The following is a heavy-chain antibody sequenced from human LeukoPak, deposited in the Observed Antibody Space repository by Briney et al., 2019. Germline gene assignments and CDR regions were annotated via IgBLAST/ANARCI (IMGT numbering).Heavy chain of an antibody. J-gene: IGHJ4*02. V-gene: IGHV1-3*01. CDR1: GYIFTPHH. CDR3: AMSVEMPLIPSFDY. D-gene: IGHD5-24*01. CDR2: VSAANNP. Sequence: ASVKVSCKPSGYIFTPHHIHWMRQAPGQGLELLGWVSAANNPEYSQKFQGRVVITRDASATTSYLELNSLRSEDTAVYYCAMSVEMPLIPSFDYWGQGTLVTVSS.